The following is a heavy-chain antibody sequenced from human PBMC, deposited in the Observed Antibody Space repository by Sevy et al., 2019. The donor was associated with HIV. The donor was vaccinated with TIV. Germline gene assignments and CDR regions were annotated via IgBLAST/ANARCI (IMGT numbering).Heavy chain of an antibody. D-gene: IGHD3-22*01. CDR2: IYPGDSDT. CDR3: ARSYDSSGYYGAFDI. CDR1: GYSFTSYW. V-gene: IGHV5-51*01. J-gene: IGHJ3*02. Sequence: GESLKISCKGSGYSFTSYWIGWVRQMPGKGLEWMGIIYPGDSDTRYGPSFQGQVTISADKSISTAYLQWSSLKASDTAMYYCARSYDSSGYYGAFDIWGQGTMVTVS.